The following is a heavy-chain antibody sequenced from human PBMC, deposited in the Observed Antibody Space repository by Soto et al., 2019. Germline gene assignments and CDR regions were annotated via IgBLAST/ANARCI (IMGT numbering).Heavy chain of an antibody. V-gene: IGHV3-23*01. CDR3: ARFSISWYDGFDI. CDR2: ISGSGGST. CDR1: GFTFRSHA. D-gene: IGHD6-13*01. J-gene: IGHJ3*02. Sequence: EVQLLESGGGLVQPGGSLRLSCAASGFTFRSHAMSWVRQAPGKGLEWVSAISGSGGSTYYADSVKGRFTISRDNSKNTLYLQMNSLRAEETAVYYCARFSISWYDGFDIWGQGTMVTVSS.